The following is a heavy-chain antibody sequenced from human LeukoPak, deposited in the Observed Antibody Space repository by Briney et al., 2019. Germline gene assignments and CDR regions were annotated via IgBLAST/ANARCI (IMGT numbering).Heavy chain of an antibody. CDR1: GFTVSSNY. Sequence: PGGSLRLSCAASGFTVSSNYMSWVRQAPGKGLEWVSVIYSGDSKYYADSVKGRFTISRDNSKNTLYLEMNSLRVEDTAVYYCARALTRLWYFDYWGQGTLVTVSS. CDR2: IYSGDSK. D-gene: IGHD2-21*01. CDR3: ARALTRLWYFDY. J-gene: IGHJ4*02. V-gene: IGHV3-66*01.